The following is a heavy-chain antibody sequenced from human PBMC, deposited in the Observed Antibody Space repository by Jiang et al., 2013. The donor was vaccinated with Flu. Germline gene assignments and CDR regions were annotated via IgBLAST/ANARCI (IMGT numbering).Heavy chain of an antibody. J-gene: IGHJ4*02. CDR3: ARDGTVGATTPLDY. V-gene: IGHV6-1*01. D-gene: IGHD1-26*01. CDR2: TYYRSKWYN. Sequence: GRTYYRSKWYNDYAVSVKSRITINSDTSKNQYSLQLNSVTPEDTAVYYCARDGTVGATTPLDYWGQGTLVTVSS.